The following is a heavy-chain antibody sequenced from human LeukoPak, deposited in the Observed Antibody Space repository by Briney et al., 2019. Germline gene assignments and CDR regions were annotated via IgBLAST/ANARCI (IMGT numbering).Heavy chain of an antibody. CDR1: GFTFSSYT. D-gene: IGHD6-19*01. J-gene: IGHJ4*02. CDR3: ANNGGVAVAGSFDN. Sequence: GGSLRLSCAASGFTFSSYTMTWARLAPGKGLEWVSGISGSGAITDYVDSVRGRFTISRDNSKNTLYLQMNYLRAEDTAVYYCANNGGVAVAGSFDNWGQGTLVTVSS. V-gene: IGHV3-23*01. CDR2: ISGSGAIT.